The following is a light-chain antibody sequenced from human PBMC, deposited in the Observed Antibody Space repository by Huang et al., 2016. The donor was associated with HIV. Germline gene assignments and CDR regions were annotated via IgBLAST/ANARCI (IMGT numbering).Light chain of an antibody. CDR3: QQLSAYPLS. V-gene: IGKV1-9*01. J-gene: IGKJ3*01. Sequence: QLTQSPSSLSASIGDRVTIACRVSHDINTYLAWYQQKPGRAPKLLIDDASTLQTGVPSRFRGFGSGTAFSLTITSLQPDDFAVYYCQQLSAYPLSFGPGTTVD. CDR2: DAS. CDR1: HDINTY.